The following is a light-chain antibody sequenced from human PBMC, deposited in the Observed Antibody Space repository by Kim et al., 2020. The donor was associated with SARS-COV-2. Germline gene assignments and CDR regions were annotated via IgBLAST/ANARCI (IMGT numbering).Light chain of an antibody. Sequence: VTTSSKRRRPNIGAGYHGHCYQRLPGTAPTLLFFGTSNRPSGVPDRFSGSKSGTSASLAITGLQAEDEADYYCQSYDSSLSGRGVFGGGTQLTVL. CDR1: RPNIGAGYH. CDR3: QSYDSSLSGRGV. CDR2: GTS. V-gene: IGLV1-40*01. J-gene: IGLJ2*01.